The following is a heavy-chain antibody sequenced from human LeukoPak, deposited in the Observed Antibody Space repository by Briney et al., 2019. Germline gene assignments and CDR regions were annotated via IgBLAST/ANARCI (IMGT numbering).Heavy chain of an antibody. Sequence: PSETLSLTCTVSGGSISSYYWSWIRQPPGKGLEWIGYIYYSGSTNYNPSLKSRVTISVDTSKNQFSLKLSYVTAAETAVYYCARVEQQLVMGGWFDPWGQGTLVTVSS. D-gene: IGHD6-13*01. J-gene: IGHJ5*02. CDR1: GGSISSYY. CDR3: ARVEQQLVMGGWFDP. V-gene: IGHV4-59*01. CDR2: IYYSGST.